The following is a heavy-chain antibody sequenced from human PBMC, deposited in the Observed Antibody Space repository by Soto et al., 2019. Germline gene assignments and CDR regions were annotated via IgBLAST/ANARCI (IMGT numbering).Heavy chain of an antibody. CDR2: IIPIFGTA. V-gene: IGHV1-69*13. Sequence: SVKVSCKASGGTFSSYAISWVRQAPGRGLEWMGGIIPIFGTANYAQKFQGRVTITADESTSTAYMELSSLRSEDTAVYYCARGFCSGGSCYRDYYYYGMDVWGQGTTVTVSS. CDR3: ARGFCSGGSCYRDYYYYGMDV. CDR1: GGTFSSYA. D-gene: IGHD2-15*01. J-gene: IGHJ6*02.